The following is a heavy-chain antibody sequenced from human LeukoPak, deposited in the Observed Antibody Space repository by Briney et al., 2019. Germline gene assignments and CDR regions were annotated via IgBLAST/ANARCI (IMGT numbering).Heavy chain of an antibody. J-gene: IGHJ4*02. CDR3: ARRYYGSRSYLPFDY. CDR1: GGSISSSSYY. CDR2: IYYSGST. V-gene: IGHV4-39*01. D-gene: IGHD3-10*01. Sequence: PSETLSLTCTVSGGSISSSSYYWGWIRQPPGKGLEWIGSIYYSGSTYYNPSLKSRVTISVDTSKNQFSLKLSSVTAADTAVYYCARRYYGSRSYLPFDYWGQGTLVTVSS.